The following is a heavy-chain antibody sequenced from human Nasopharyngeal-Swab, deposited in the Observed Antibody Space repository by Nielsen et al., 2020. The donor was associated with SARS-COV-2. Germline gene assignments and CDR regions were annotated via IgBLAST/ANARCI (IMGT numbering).Heavy chain of an antibody. V-gene: IGHV1-2*04. CDR3: ARGPFRNGYDENWFDP. D-gene: IGHD5-12*01. CDR2: INPNSGGT. Sequence: ASVKVSCKASGYTFTGYYMHWVRQAPGQGLEWMGWINPNSGGTNYAQKFQGWVTMTRDTSISTAYMELSRLRSDDTAVYYCARGPFRNGYDENWFDPWGQGTLVTVSS. CDR1: GYTFTGYY. J-gene: IGHJ5*02.